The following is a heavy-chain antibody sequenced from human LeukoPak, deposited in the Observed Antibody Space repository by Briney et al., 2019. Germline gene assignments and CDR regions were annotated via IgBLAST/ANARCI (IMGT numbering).Heavy chain of an antibody. D-gene: IGHD3-10*01. Sequence: SETLSLLRTLSGGPLRTSNYYWGWLPPPPGRSLEGIGNIFYSGSTYYGPSLKSRLTISLDTSRNQFSLKLNSVTAADTAVYYCAKSNGYGLIDIWGQGTMVTVSS. CDR1: GGPLRTSNYY. J-gene: IGHJ3*02. CDR2: IFYSGST. CDR3: AKSNGYGLIDI. V-gene: IGHV4-39*07.